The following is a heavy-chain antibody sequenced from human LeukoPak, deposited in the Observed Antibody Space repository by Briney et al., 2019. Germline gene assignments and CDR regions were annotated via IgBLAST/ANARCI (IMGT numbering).Heavy chain of an antibody. V-gene: IGHV3-30-3*01. CDR3: ARDMIVDY. D-gene: IGHD3-22*01. Sequence: GGSLRLSCAASGFTFSSYAMHWVRQAPGKGLEWVAVISYDGSNKYYADSVKGRFTISRDNSKNTLYLQMNSLRAEDTAVYYCARDMIVDYWGQGTLVTVSS. CDR2: ISYDGSNK. J-gene: IGHJ4*02. CDR1: GFTFSSYA.